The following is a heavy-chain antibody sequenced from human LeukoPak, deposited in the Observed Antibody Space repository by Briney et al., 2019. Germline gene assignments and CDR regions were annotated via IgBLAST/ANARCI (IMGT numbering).Heavy chain of an antibody. CDR1: GFTFSTYA. CDR3: AKDVGYSGYDTGGFDY. V-gene: IGHV3-23*01. J-gene: IGHJ4*02. CDR2: IGGSGGST. Sequence: GGSLRLSCAASGFTFSTYAMSWVRQAPGKGLEWVSAIGGSGGSTYYADSVKGRFTVSRDNSKNTLYLQINSLRAEDTAVYYCAKDVGYSGYDTGGFDYWGQGTLVTVSS. D-gene: IGHD5-12*01.